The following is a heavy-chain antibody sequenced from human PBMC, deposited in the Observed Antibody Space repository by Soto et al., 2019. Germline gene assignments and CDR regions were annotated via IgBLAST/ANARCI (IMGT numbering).Heavy chain of an antibody. CDR1: GGSVSSGSYY. Sequence: SETLSLTCTVSGGSVSSGSYYWSWIRQPPGKGLEWIGYIYYSGSTNYNPSLKSRVTISVDTPKNQFSLELSSVTAADTAVYYCAREGITGYSGDDQYHFDYWGQGTLVTVSS. J-gene: IGHJ4*02. CDR3: AREGITGYSGDDQYHFDY. CDR2: IYYSGST. V-gene: IGHV4-61*01. D-gene: IGHD5-12*01.